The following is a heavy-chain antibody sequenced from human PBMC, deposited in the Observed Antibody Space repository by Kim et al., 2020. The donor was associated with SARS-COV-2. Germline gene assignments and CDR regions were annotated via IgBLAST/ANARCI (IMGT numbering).Heavy chain of an antibody. Sequence: SETLSLNCIVSGGSISSSIYYWGWIRQPPGKGLEWIGSIYNDGRTYYNPSLNSRVTISVDTSKNQFSLKLSSVTAPDTAVYYCARLGKAYTQDGMEVWG. CDR2: IYNDGRT. D-gene: IGHD3-16*01. V-gene: IGHV4-39*01. CDR1: GGSISSSIYY. J-gene: IGHJ6*02. CDR3: ARLGKAYTQDGMEV.